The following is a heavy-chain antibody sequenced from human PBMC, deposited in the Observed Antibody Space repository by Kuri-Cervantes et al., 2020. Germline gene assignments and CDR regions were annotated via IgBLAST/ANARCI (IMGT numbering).Heavy chain of an antibody. D-gene: IGHD3-22*01. CDR3: ARDPIHYYDNPRQGYMDV. Sequence: ASVKVSCKASGYTFTSYGISWVRQAPGQGLEWMGIINPSGGSTSYAQKFQGRVTMTRDTSTSTVYMELSSLRSEDTAVYYCARDPIHYYDNPRQGYMDVWGKGTTVTVSS. CDR1: GYTFTSYG. J-gene: IGHJ6*03. V-gene: IGHV1-46*01. CDR2: INPSGGST.